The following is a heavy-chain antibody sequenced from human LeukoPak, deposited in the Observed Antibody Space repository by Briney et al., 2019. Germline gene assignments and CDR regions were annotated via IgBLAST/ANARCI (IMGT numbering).Heavy chain of an antibody. CDR2: IYPGDSDT. CDR1: GYRFTNYW. D-gene: IGHD3-22*01. CDR3: ARGSYYYDSSGPRFDY. J-gene: IGHJ4*02. Sequence: GESLKISCKGSGYRFTNYWIGWVRQMPGKGLEWMGIIYPGDSDTRYSPSFQGQVTISADKSISTAYLQWSSLKASDTAMYYCARGSYYYDSSGPRFDYWGQGTLVTVSS. V-gene: IGHV5-51*01.